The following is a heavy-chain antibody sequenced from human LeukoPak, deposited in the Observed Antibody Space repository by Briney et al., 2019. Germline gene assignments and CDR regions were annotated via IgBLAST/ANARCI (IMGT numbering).Heavy chain of an antibody. D-gene: IGHD3-16*01. Sequence: ASVKVSCKASGYTFTSYDINWVRQATGQGLEWMGWMNPNSGNTGYAQKFQGRVTMTRNTSISTAYMELSSLRSEDTAVYYCARGRYGWLPFDFWGQGTLVTVSS. V-gene: IGHV1-8*01. J-gene: IGHJ4*02. CDR2: MNPNSGNT. CDR1: GYTFTSYD. CDR3: ARGRYGWLPFDF.